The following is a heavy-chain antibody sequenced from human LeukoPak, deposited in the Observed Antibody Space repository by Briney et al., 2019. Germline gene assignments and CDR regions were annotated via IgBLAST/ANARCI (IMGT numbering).Heavy chain of an antibody. CDR3: STGGGRYCSTTSCYYNY. Sequence: GGSLRLSCAASGFTFSDAWMNWVRQAPGKGLEWVGRIKSKSYGETIDYAAPVKGRFTISRDDSENTLYLQMNSLKTEDAAVYYCSTGGGRYCSTTSCYYNYWGQGTLVTVSS. D-gene: IGHD2-2*01. CDR1: GFTFSDAW. CDR2: IKSKSYGETI. J-gene: IGHJ4*02. V-gene: IGHV3-15*01.